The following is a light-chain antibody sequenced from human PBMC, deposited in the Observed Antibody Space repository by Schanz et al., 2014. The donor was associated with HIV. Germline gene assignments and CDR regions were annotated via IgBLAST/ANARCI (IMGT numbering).Light chain of an antibody. CDR2: SAS. CDR1: QSISTN. J-gene: IGKJ1*01. Sequence: EVVMTQSPATLSMSPGERATLSCRASQSISTNLAWYQQKPGQAPRLLIYSASTRATAIPARFSANGSGTDFTLTISSLQPDDFAVYFCQQRSGWPPTWSFGQGTKVELK. CDR3: QQRSGWPPTWS. V-gene: IGKV3-15*01.